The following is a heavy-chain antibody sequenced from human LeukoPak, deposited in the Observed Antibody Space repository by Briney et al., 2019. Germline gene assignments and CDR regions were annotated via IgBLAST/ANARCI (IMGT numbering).Heavy chain of an antibody. CDR2: INGRGGST. CDR3: AKDRWDRMVRGVIVDY. CDR1: GFTFSNYA. D-gene: IGHD3-10*01. J-gene: IGHJ4*02. Sequence: GGSLRLSCAASGFTFSNYAMSWVRQAPGKGLEWVSSINGRGGSTYYADSVKGRFTISRDNSKNTLYLQMNSLRAEDTAVYYCAKDRWDRMVRGVIVDYWGQGTLVTVSS. V-gene: IGHV3-23*01.